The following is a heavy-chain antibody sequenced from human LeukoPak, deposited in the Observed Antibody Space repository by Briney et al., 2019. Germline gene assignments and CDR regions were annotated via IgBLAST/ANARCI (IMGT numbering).Heavy chain of an antibody. D-gene: IGHD3-22*01. J-gene: IGHJ4*02. CDR3: ASMFDSSGYLNRPY. V-gene: IGHV4-39*07. CDR1: GGFISSSSYY. Sequence: SETLSLTCTVSGGFISSSSYYWGWIRQPPGKGLEWIGSIYYSGSTYYNPSLKSRVTISVDTSKNQFSLKLSSVTAADTAVYYCASMFDSSGYLNRPYWGQGTLVTVSS. CDR2: IYYSGST.